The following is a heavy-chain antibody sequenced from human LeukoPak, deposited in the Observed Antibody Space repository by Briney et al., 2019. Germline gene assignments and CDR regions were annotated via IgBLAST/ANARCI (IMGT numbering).Heavy chain of an antibody. J-gene: IGHJ6*02. Sequence: ASVKVSCKASGYTFTGYYMHWVRQAPGQGLEWMGWINPNGGGTNYAQKFQGRVTMTRDTSISTAYMELSRLRSDDTAVYYCARRGATSGNYYYYYGMDVWGQGTTVTVSS. CDR3: ARRGATSGNYYYYYGMDV. D-gene: IGHD2-2*01. V-gene: IGHV1-2*02. CDR1: GYTFTGYY. CDR2: INPNGGGT.